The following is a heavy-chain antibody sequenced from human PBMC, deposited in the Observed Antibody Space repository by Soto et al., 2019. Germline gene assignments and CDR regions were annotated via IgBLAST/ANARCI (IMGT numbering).Heavy chain of an antibody. D-gene: IGHD2-15*01. Sequence: QVRLQESGPGLVEPSGTLSLTCAVSGDSVSSSSCWSWVRQAPGKGLEGIGEFYHSGTFNYNPYLASRVSESVDKSRNQLSLNLKSVTAADTAVYYCVRSVTAATWKYSGIDVWGQGTTVTVSS. CDR2: FYHSGTF. V-gene: IGHV4-4*02. CDR3: VRSVTAATWKYSGIDV. CDR1: GDSVSSSSC. J-gene: IGHJ6*02.